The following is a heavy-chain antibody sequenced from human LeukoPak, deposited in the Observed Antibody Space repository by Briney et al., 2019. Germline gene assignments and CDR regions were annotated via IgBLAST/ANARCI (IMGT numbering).Heavy chain of an antibody. CDR1: GFTFSSYA. CDR2: ISYDGSNK. Sequence: GRSLRLSCAASGFTFSSYAMHWVRQAPGKGLEWVAVISYDGSNKYYADSVKGRFTISRDNSKNTLYLQMNSLRAEDTAVYYCVRNYDYLDYWGQGTLVTVSS. V-gene: IGHV3-30*04. D-gene: IGHD3-16*01. CDR3: VRNYDYLDY. J-gene: IGHJ4*02.